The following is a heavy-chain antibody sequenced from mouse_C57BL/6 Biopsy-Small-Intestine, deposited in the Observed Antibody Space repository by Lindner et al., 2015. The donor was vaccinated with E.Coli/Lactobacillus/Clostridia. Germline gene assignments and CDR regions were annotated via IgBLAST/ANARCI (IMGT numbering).Heavy chain of an antibody. CDR3: ARYYGNSRWDYYAMDY. V-gene: IGHV1-39*01. CDR1: GYSFTGYN. D-gene: IGHD2-1*01. Sequence: VQLQESGAELVKPGASVKISCKASGYSFTGYNMNWVKQSHGKSLEWIGNINPYYGSTSYNQKFKGKATLTVDKSSSTAYMQLNSLTSEDSAVYYCARYYGNSRWDYYAMDYWGQGTSVTVSS. J-gene: IGHJ4*01. CDR2: INPYYGST.